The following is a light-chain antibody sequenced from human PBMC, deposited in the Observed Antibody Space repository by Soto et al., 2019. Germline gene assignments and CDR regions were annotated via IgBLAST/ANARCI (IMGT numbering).Light chain of an antibody. CDR2: AAS. Sequence: AIRMTQSPSSLSASTGDRVTITCRASQGISSYLAWYQQKPGKAPKLLIYAASTLQSGVPSRFSGSGSGTDFTLTISCLQSEDFATYYCQQYYSYPFTFGPVTKVDIK. CDR1: QGISSY. CDR3: QQYYSYPFT. J-gene: IGKJ3*01. V-gene: IGKV1-8*01.